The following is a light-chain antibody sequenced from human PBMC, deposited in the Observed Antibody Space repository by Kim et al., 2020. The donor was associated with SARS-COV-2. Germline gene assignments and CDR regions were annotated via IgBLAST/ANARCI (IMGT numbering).Light chain of an antibody. CDR2: YDR. Sequence: ASGKTATISWGGKNIGSKSEHWYQQKPGQAPVLGIYYDRDRPSGIPERFSGSNSGNTATLTISRVEAGDEADYYCQVWDGSSDHYVFGTGTKVTVL. CDR1: NIGSKS. CDR3: QVWDGSSDHYV. V-gene: IGLV3-21*04. J-gene: IGLJ1*01.